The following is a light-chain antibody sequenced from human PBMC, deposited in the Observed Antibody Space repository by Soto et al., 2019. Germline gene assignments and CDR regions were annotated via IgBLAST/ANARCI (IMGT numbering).Light chain of an antibody. CDR1: QSVGRKF. CDR2: GAS. CDR3: HQYAASPLT. V-gene: IGKV3-20*01. Sequence: EIVLTQSPGTLSLSPGESTTLSCRASQSVGRKFLAWYQQKPGRAPRLLIHGASYRATGIPDRFSGSGSETDFTLTISRLEPEDSAVYYCHQYAASPLTFGGGTKVEIK. J-gene: IGKJ4*01.